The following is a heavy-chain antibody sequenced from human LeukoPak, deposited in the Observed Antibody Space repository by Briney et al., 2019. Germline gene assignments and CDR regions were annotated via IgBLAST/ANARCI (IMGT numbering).Heavy chain of an antibody. V-gene: IGHV4-30-4*01. J-gene: IGHJ4*02. D-gene: IGHD2-15*01. CDR3: ARKRSPVVVVAAAFDY. Sequence: SETLSLTCTVSGGSISSGDYYWSWIRQPPGKGLEWIGYIYYSGSTYYNPSLKSRVTISVDTSKNQFSLKLSSVTAADTAVYYCARKRSPVVVVAAAFDYWGQGTLVTVSS. CDR2: IYYSGST. CDR1: GGSISSGDYY.